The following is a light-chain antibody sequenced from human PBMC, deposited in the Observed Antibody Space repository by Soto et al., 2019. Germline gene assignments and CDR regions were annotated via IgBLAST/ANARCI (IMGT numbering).Light chain of an antibody. V-gene: IGKV3-20*01. J-gene: IGKJ2*01. CDR1: QSVSNNY. Sequence: EVILTQSPGTLSLSPGDRATLSCRASQSVSNNYLAWYQEKPGQAPRLLIFGSSDRATGTPDRFSGSGSGTDFTLTISRLEPEDFAVYYCQQYGSSPPYTFGQGTKLEIK. CDR2: GSS. CDR3: QQYGSSPPYT.